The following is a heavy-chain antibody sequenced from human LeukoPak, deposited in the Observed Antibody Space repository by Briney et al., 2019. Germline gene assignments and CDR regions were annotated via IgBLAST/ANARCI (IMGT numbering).Heavy chain of an antibody. CDR2: ISGSGGST. D-gene: IGHD1-20*01. CDR1: GFTFSSYA. CDR3: ANALTGSGSPYYFDY. J-gene: IGHJ4*02. V-gene: IGHV3-23*01. Sequence: GGSLRLSCAASGFTFSSYAMSWVRQAPGKGLEWVSAISGSGGSTYYADSVKGRFTISRDNSKNALYLQMNSLRAEDTAVYYCANALTGSGSPYYFDYWGQGTLVTVSS.